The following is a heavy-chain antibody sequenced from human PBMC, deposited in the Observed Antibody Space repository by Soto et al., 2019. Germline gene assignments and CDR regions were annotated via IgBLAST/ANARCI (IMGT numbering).Heavy chain of an antibody. V-gene: IGHV2-5*02. CDR1: GFSLSTSGVG. CDR2: IYWDDDK. Sequence: QITLKESGPTLVKPTQTLTLTCTFSGFSLSTSGVGVGWIRQPPGKALEWLALIYWDDDKRYSPSLKSRLTITKDTSKNQVVLTMTHMAPVDTATSYCAHRGIYCSGGSCYADWYFDLWGRGTLVTVSS. CDR3: AHRGIYCSGGSCYADWYFDL. J-gene: IGHJ2*01. D-gene: IGHD2-15*01.